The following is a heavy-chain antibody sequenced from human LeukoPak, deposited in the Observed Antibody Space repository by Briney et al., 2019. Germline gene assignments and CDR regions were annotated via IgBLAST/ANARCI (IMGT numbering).Heavy chain of an antibody. J-gene: IGHJ5*02. CDR3: ARDRLGYSYGIDP. CDR2: INPSGGST. CDR1: GYTVTSYY. Sequence: GASVKVSCKASGYTVTSYYMHWVRQAPGQGLEWRGIINPSGGSTSYAQKFQGRVPLTRDMSTSTVYMEQSSLRSEDTAVYYCARDRLGYSYGIDPWGQETLVTVPS. D-gene: IGHD5-18*01. V-gene: IGHV1-46*01.